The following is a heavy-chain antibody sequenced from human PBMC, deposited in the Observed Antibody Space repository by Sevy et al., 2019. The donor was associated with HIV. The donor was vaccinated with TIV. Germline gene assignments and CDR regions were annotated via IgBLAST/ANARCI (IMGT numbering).Heavy chain of an antibody. J-gene: IGHJ4*02. Sequence: GGSLRLSCAASGFSFNTHAMHWVRQAPGKGLDWVALISYDGSAKYYADSVKGRFTGSRDDSKNTLYLQMNSLRPEDSAVYYCAREGGHTSAWTRGKYWGQGTQVTVS. CDR2: ISYDGSAK. CDR3: AREGGHTSAWTRGKY. CDR1: GFSFNTHA. V-gene: IGHV3-30-3*01. D-gene: IGHD6-19*01.